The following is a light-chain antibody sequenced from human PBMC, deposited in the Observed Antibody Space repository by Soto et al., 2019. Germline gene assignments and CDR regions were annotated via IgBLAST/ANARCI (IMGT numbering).Light chain of an antibody. Sequence: QSVLTQPASVSGSPGQSITISCTGTSSDVGTYNLVSWYQQHPGKAPKLMIYEGSKGPSGVSNRFSGSKSGNTASLTISGRQAEDEADYYCCAYAGISTFVVFGGGTKVTVL. J-gene: IGLJ2*01. V-gene: IGLV2-23*03. CDR1: SSDVGTYNL. CDR3: CAYAGISTFVV. CDR2: EGS.